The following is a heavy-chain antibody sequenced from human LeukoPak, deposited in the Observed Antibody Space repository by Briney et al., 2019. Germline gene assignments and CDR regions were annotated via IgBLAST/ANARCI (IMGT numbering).Heavy chain of an antibody. D-gene: IGHD3-16*02. Sequence: GGSLRLSCAASGFTFSNFAVAWVRQVPEKGLEWVSFIRGGGAGAHYADSVRGRFTISRDNSKNTLYLEMNSLRADDTAVYYCAKASYSYGNDAFDIWGQGTKVTLSS. V-gene: IGHV3-23*01. CDR2: IRGGGAGA. CDR3: AKASYSYGNDAFDI. J-gene: IGHJ3*02. CDR1: GFTFSNFA.